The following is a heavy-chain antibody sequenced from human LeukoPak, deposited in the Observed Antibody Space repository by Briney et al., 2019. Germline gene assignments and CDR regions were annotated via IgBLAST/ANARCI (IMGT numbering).Heavy chain of an antibody. Sequence: SETLSLTCAVYGGSFSGYYWTWIRQPPGKGLEWIGEINHSGSANYNPSLKSRVTISVDTSKDQFSLKLTSVTAADTAVYYCARGRSSSFGPVGYWGQGTLVTVSS. CDR2: INHSGSA. CDR3: ARGRSSSFGPVGY. J-gene: IGHJ4*02. CDR1: GGSFSGYY. V-gene: IGHV4-34*01. D-gene: IGHD6-13*01.